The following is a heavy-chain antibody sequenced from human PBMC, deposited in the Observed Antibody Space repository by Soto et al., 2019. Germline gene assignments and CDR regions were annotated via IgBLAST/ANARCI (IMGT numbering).Heavy chain of an antibody. J-gene: IGHJ5*02. V-gene: IGHV4-34*01. CDR1: GGSFSGYY. CDR3: ARVNTYYYGSGSSSYNWFDP. D-gene: IGHD3-10*01. Sequence: SETLSLTCAVYGGSFSGYYWSWIRQPPGKGLEWIGEINHSGSTNYNPSLKSRVTISVDTSKNQFSLKLSSVTAADTAVYYCARVNTYYYGSGSSSYNWFDPWGQGTLVTVSS. CDR2: INHSGST.